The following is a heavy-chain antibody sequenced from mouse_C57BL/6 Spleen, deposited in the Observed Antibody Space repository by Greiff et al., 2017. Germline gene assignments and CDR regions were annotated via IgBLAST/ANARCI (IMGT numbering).Heavy chain of an antibody. CDR2: IDPSDSET. CDR1: GYTFTSYW. J-gene: IGHJ4*01. Sequence: QVQLQQPGAELVRPGSSVKLSCKASGYTFTSYWMHWVKQRPIQGLEWIGNIDPSDSETHYNQKFKDKATLTVDKSSSTAYMQLSSLTSEDSAVYYCAREGHGERIYAMDYWGKGTSVTVAS. CDR3: AREGHGERIYAMDY. D-gene: IGHD3-3*01. V-gene: IGHV1-52*01.